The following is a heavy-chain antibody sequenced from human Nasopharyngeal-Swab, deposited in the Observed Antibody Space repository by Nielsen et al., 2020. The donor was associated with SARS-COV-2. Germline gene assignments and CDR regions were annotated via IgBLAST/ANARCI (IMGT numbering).Heavy chain of an antibody. CDR1: GYAFAGYW. V-gene: IGHV5-51*01. J-gene: IGHJ5*02. CDR3: ARNMGYFHTSIWLDP. Sequence: KVSCKTSGYAFAGYWIAWVRQKPGQGLEWMGIIYPDHSGTKYSPSFRGQVTFSVDKSISTAYLQWSNLEASDTAMYYCARNMGYFHTSIWLDPWGQGTLVTVSS. CDR2: IYPDHSGT. D-gene: IGHD2/OR15-2a*01.